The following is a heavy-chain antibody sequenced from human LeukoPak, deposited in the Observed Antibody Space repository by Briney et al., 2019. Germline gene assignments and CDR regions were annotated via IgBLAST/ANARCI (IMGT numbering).Heavy chain of an antibody. Sequence: GGSLRLSCAASGFTFSNFGMHWVRQAPGKGLEWVAVIWYDGGNKYYADSVKGRFTISRDNSKNTLYLQMNSLRAEDTAVYHCARDFGESGDYWGQGTLVTVSS. V-gene: IGHV3-33*01. CDR3: ARDFGESGDY. CDR2: IWYDGGNK. J-gene: IGHJ4*02. CDR1: GFTFSNFG. D-gene: IGHD2-21*01.